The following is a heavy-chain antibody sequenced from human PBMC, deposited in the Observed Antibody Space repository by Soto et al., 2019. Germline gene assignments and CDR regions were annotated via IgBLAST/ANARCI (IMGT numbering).Heavy chain of an antibody. J-gene: IGHJ5*02. CDR2: IYYSGRT. D-gene: IGHD3-10*01. Sequence: SETLSLTCTVSSGSISSTNYYWGWLRQPPGKGLEWIGTIYYSGRTYYNPSLKSRVTILVDTSKNQFSLNLSPVTAADTAVYYFVCSYSSADLRDLFDPWGQGTLVTVSS. CDR3: VCSYSSADLRDLFDP. CDR1: SGSISSTNYY. V-gene: IGHV4-39*01.